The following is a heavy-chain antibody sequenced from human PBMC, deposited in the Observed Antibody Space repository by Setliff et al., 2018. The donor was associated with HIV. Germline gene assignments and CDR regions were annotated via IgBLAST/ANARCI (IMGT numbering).Heavy chain of an antibody. CDR2: VNPTSGNT. V-gene: IGHV1-46*01. J-gene: IGHJ6*02. Sequence: ASVKVSCKASGYTFPSCYVHWVRQAPGQGLAWMGIVNPTSGNTTHEQNFQGRVTMTRDPSTSTVYMELRSLKSEDTAVYYCVREGHCVGVKCYSTDVWGQGTTVTVSS. D-gene: IGHD2-15*01. CDR3: VREGHCVGVKCYSTDV. CDR1: GYTFPSCY.